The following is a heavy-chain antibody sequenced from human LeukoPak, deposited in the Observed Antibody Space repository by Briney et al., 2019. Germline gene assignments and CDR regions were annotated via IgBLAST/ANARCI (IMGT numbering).Heavy chain of an antibody. D-gene: IGHD3-10*01. CDR2: IYTSGGT. J-gene: IGHJ6*03. CDR1: GGSISSYY. CDR3: ARDLYYYGSGSYYNSPSYYYYMDV. Sequence: PSETLSLTCTVSGGSISSYYWSWIRQPAGKGLEWIGRIYTSGGTNYNPSLKSRVTMSVDTSKNQFSLKLSSVTAADTAVYYCARDLYYYGSGSYYNSPSYYYYMDVWGKGTTVTVSS. V-gene: IGHV4-4*07.